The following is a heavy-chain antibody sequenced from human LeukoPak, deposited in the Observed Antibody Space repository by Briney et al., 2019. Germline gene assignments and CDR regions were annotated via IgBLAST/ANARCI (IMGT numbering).Heavy chain of an antibody. Sequence: SVKVSCKASGGTFSSYAISWVRQAPGQGLEWMGGIIPIFGTANYAQKFQGRVTITTDESTSTAYMELSSLRSEDTAVYYCARNGKGSGYTLDYSRQGTLVTVSS. J-gene: IGHJ4*02. CDR2: IIPIFGTA. CDR3: ARNGKGSGYTLDY. CDR1: GGTFSSYA. V-gene: IGHV1-69*05. D-gene: IGHD3-22*01.